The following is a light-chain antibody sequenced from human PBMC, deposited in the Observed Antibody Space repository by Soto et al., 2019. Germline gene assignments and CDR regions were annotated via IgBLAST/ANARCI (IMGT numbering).Light chain of an antibody. CDR3: YSYAGSSTLYV. V-gene: IGLV2-23*02. CDR2: EVS. J-gene: IGLJ1*01. CDR1: SSDVGSYNL. Sequence: QSALTQPASVSGSPGQSITISCTGTSSDVGSYNLVSWYQQHPGKAPKLMIYEVSKRPSGVSNRFSGSKSGNTASLTISGLQAEDEADYYCYSYAGSSTLYVFGTGTKLTVL.